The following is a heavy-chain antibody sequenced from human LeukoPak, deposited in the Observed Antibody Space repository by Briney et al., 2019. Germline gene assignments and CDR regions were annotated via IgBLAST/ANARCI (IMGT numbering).Heavy chain of an antibody. J-gene: IGHJ4*02. CDR2: IYYTGSD. V-gene: IGHV4-39*01. D-gene: IGHD1/OR15-1a*01. Sequence: SETLSLTCTVSGGSISSGDYYCGWIRQPPGKGLEWIGSIYYTGSDRYNPSLKSRVTIPVDTSKNQFSLNLNSVTATDTAVYHCARHGRIGTKNFDYWGQGTLVTVSP. CDR1: GGSISSGDYY. CDR3: ARHGRIGTKNFDY.